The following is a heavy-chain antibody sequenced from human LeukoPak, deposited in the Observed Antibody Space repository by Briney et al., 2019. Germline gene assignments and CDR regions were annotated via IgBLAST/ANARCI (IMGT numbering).Heavy chain of an antibody. D-gene: IGHD3-22*01. CDR3: ARIVSYDSSGYPPEYYYYYYMDV. CDR2: IKQDGSEK. V-gene: IGHV3-7*01. J-gene: IGHJ6*03. Sequence: GGSLRLSCAASGFTLSSYWMSWVRQAPGKGLEWVANIKQDGSEKYYVDSVKGRFAISRDNAKNSLYLQMNSLRAEDTAVYYCARIVSYDSSGYPPEYYYYYYMDVWGKGTTVTISS. CDR1: GFTLSSYW.